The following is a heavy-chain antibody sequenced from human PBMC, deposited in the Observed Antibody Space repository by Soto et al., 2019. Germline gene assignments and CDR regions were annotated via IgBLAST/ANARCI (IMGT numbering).Heavy chain of an antibody. D-gene: IGHD3-16*02. Sequence: ASVKVSCKASGYTFTSYGISWVRQAPGQGLEWMGWISAYNGNTNYAQKLQGRVTMTTDTSTSTAYMELRSLRSDDTAVYYCARDLGYDYVWGSYRPPGYWGQGTLVTVSS. CDR3: ARDLGYDYVWGSYRPPGY. CDR2: ISAYNGNT. V-gene: IGHV1-18*04. J-gene: IGHJ4*02. CDR1: GYTFTSYG.